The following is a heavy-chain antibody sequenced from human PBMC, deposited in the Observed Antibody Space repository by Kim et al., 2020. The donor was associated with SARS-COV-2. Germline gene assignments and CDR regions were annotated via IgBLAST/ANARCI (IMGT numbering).Heavy chain of an antibody. Sequence: SETLSLTCTVSGYSISSGYYWGWIRQPPGKGLEWIGSIYHSGSTYYNPSLKSRVTISVDTSKNQFSLKLSSVTAADTAVYYCARVPDYDSSGYYSDYWGQGTLVTVSS. CDR1: GYSISSGYY. D-gene: IGHD3-22*01. J-gene: IGHJ4*02. CDR2: IYHSGST. V-gene: IGHV4-38-2*02. CDR3: ARVPDYDSSGYYSDY.